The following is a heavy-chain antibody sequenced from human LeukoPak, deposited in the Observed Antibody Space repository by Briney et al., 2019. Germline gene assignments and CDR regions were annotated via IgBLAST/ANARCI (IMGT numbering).Heavy chain of an antibody. CDR2: ISYDGSNK. CDR1: GFTFSSYA. Sequence: GGSLRLSCAASGFTFSSYAMHWVRQAPGKGLEWVAVISYDGSNKYYADSVKGRFTISRDNSKSTLYLQMNSLRAEDTAPYYCAKSVAIYFYYGLDVWGQGTTVTVSS. V-gene: IGHV3-30-3*02. CDR3: AKSVAIYFYYGLDV. D-gene: IGHD3-3*01. J-gene: IGHJ6*02.